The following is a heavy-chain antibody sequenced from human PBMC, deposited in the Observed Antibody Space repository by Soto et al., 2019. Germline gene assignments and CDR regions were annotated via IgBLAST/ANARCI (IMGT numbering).Heavy chain of an antibody. Sequence: EVQLLESGGGLVQPGGSLRLSCAASGFTFSSYAMTWVRQAPGEGLEWVSAITGSGGSTNYGDSVKGRFTISRANSKNTLDLQMNSLRALDTAVYSCAKVGYYYDIYDHWYFELWGRGTLVTVSS. J-gene: IGHJ2*01. V-gene: IGHV3-23*01. CDR3: AKVGYYYDIYDHWYFEL. CDR1: GFTFSSYA. D-gene: IGHD3-22*01. CDR2: ITGSGGST.